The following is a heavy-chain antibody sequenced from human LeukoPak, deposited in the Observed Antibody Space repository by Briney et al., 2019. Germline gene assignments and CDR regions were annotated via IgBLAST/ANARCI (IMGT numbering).Heavy chain of an antibody. CDR1: GFTFSSYA. CDR2: NSASGGST. CDR3: ANAGAFLYYFDY. D-gene: IGHD3-10*01. V-gene: IGHV3-23*01. Sequence: GGSLRLSCAASGFTFSSYAMSWVRQAPGKGLEWISANSASGGSTDYADSVKGRFTIPRDNSKNTLYLQMNRLRAEDTAVYYSANAGAFLYYFDYWGQGTLVTVSS. J-gene: IGHJ4*02.